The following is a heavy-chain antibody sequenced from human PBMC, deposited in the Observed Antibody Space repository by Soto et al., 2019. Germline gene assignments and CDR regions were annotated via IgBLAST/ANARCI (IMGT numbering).Heavy chain of an antibody. CDR3: AKDIGGSVTYAFDI. D-gene: IGHD3-16*01. CDR1: GFTFDDYA. CDR2: ISWNSGSI. V-gene: IGHV3-9*01. J-gene: IGHJ3*02. Sequence: EVQLVESGGGLVQPGRSLRLSCAASGFTFDDYAMHWVRQAPGKGLEWVSGISWNSGSIGYADSVKGRFTISRDNAKNSLYLQMNSLRAEDTALYYCAKDIGGSVTYAFDIWGQGTMVTVSS.